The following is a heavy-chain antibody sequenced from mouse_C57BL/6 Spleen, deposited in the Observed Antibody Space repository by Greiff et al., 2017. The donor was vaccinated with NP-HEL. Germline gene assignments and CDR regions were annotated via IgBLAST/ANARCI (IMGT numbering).Heavy chain of an antibody. D-gene: IGHD4-1*01. V-gene: IGHV10-1*01. Sequence: EVKLQESGGGLVQPKGSLKLSCAASGFSFNTYAMNWVRQAPGKGLEWVARIRSKSNNYATYYADSVKDRFTISRDDSESMLYLQMNNLKTEDTAMYYCVRQGNWAYAMDYWGQGTSVTVSS. CDR1: GFSFNTYA. CDR2: IRSKSNNYAT. J-gene: IGHJ4*01. CDR3: VRQGNWAYAMDY.